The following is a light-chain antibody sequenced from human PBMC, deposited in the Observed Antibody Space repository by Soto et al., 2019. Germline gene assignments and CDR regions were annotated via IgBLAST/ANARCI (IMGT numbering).Light chain of an antibody. CDR3: TSYTTTSTGV. V-gene: IGLV2-14*01. CDR2: EVT. CDR1: RTDIGGYNY. Sequence: QSVLTQPASVSGSLGQSITISCTGTRTDIGGYNYVSWYQQYPGKAPKLVICEVTSRPSGISDRFSGSKSGNTASLTISGLQAEDEADYYCTSYTTTSTGVFGGGTKVTVL. J-gene: IGLJ3*02.